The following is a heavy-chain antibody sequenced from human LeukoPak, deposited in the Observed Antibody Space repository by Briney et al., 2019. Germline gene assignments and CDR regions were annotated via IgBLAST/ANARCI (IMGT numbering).Heavy chain of an antibody. J-gene: IGHJ4*02. Sequence: GGSLRLSCAASGFTFSSYGMHWVRQAPGKGLEWVAVISYDGSNKYYADSVKGRFTISRDNSKNTLYLQMNSLRAEDTAVYYCAKSWIAAAGWAFDYWGQGTLVTVSS. CDR2: ISYDGSNK. D-gene: IGHD6-13*01. V-gene: IGHV3-30*18. CDR3: AKSWIAAAGWAFDY. CDR1: GFTFSSYG.